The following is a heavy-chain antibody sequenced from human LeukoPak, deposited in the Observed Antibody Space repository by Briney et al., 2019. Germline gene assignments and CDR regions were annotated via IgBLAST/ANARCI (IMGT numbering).Heavy chain of an antibody. CDR3: ARDSTSPGQLDRLSSMDV. J-gene: IGHJ6*02. CDR2: INPSGGST. Sequence: ASVKVSCKASGYTFTSYYMHWVRQAPGQGLEWMGIINPSGGSTSYAQKFQGRVTMTRDTSTSTVYMELSSLRSEDTAVYYCARDSTSPGQLDRLSSMDVWGQGTTVTVSS. CDR1: GYTFTSYY. V-gene: IGHV1-46*01. D-gene: IGHD6-13*01.